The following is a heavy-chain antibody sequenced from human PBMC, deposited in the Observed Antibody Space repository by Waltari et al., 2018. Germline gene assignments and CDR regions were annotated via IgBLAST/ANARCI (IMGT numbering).Heavy chain of an antibody. CDR1: GGSISSGSYY. D-gene: IGHD3-9*01. J-gene: IGHJ4*02. CDR3: ARGSANYDSLTGSFDY. V-gene: IGHV4-61*02. CDR2: SYTSGGT. Sequence: QVQLQESGPGLVKPSQTLSLTCTVSGGSISSGSYYWSWIRQPAGKGLEWIGRSYTSGGTNTHPSLKSRGTISVDTSKNQFSLKRSFVTAADTAVYYCARGSANYDSLTGSFDYWGQGTL.